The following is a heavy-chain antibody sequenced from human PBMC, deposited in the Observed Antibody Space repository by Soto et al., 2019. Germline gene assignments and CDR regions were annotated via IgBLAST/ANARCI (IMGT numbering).Heavy chain of an antibody. V-gene: IGHV4-34*01. Sequence: SETLSLTCAVYGGSFSTDYWSWIRQPPGKGLEWIGEINPSEGTNYNPSLKSRVTISVATSKNQFSLKLSSVTAADTAVYYCARVLAARASRDFEYWGQGTLVTVSS. CDR2: INPSEGT. J-gene: IGHJ4*02. D-gene: IGHD6-6*01. CDR1: GGSFSTDY. CDR3: ARVLAARASRDFEY.